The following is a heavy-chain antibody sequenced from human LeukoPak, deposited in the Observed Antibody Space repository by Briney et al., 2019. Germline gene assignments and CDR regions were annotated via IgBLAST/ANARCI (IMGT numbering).Heavy chain of an antibody. CDR3: ARHPFSAPFDY. V-gene: IGHV4-59*08. CDR1: GGSISTYY. CDR2: IYYSGST. Sequence: SETLSLTCTVSGGSISTYYWNWIRQPPGKGLEWIGNIYYSGSTNSNPSLKSRVSISLDMSKNQFSLKVSSVTATDTAVYYCARHPFSAPFDYWGQGILVTVSS. J-gene: IGHJ4*02. D-gene: IGHD6-19*01.